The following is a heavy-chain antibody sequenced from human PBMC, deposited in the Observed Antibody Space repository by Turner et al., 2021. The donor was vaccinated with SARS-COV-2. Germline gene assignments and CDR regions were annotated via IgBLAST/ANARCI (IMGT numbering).Heavy chain of an antibody. V-gene: IGHV4-59*08. Sequence: QLQLQESGPGLVRPSETLSLTCTVSGDSISSKSWSWIRQSPGRGLEWIGYFYKIGSIDYNPTLRSRVTISVDTSKNQLSLKLISMTAADTAVYYCARHQGSTSGYDHGMNVWGQGTAVIVSS. CDR2: FYKIGSI. J-gene: IGHJ6*02. CDR3: ARHQGSTSGYDHGMNV. D-gene: IGHD1-1*01. CDR1: GDSISSKS.